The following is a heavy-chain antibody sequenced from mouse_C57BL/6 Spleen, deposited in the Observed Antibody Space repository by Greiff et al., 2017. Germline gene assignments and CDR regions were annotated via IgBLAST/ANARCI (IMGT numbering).Heavy chain of an antibody. D-gene: IGHD2-5*01. CDR2: IYPGDGDT. CDR1: GYAFSSSW. Sequence: VKLVESGPELVKPGASVKISCKASGYAFSSSWMNWVKQRPGKGLEWIGRIYPGDGDTNYNGKFKGKATLTADKSSSTAYMQLSSLTSEDSAVYFCARSSNYCYAMDYWGQGTSVTVSS. V-gene: IGHV1-82*01. CDR3: ARSSNYCYAMDY. J-gene: IGHJ4*01.